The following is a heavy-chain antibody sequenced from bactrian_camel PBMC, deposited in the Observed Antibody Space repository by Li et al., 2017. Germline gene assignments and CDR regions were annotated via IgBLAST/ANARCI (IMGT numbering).Heavy chain of an antibody. V-gene: IGHV3S53*01. CDR2: IDRDGTT. CDR1: GHTDSIDSLIT. D-gene: IGHD2*01. J-gene: IGHJ4*01. CDR3: AKPLVVGGNILGLHY. Sequence: HVQLVESGGDSVQAGGTLRLSCVASGHTDSIDSLITMGWLRQAPGKEREGVAVIDRDGTTAYADSVKGRFTISRDNAKNTLYLQLNSLSTEDTARYYCAKPLVVGGNILGLHYWGQGTQVTVS.